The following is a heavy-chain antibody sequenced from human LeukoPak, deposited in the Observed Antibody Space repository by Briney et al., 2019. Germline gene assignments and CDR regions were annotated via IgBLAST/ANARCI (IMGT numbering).Heavy chain of an antibody. CDR2: INSDGSST. CDR3: ARGRWYYDSSGYPEFQH. V-gene: IGHV3-74*01. Sequence: GGSLRLSCTASGFTFSSYWMHWVRQAPGKGLVWVSRINSDGSSTSYADSVKGRFTISRDNAKNTLYLQMNSLRAEDTAVYYCARGRWYYDSSGYPEFQHWGQGTLVTVSS. J-gene: IGHJ1*01. D-gene: IGHD3-22*01. CDR1: GFTFSSYW.